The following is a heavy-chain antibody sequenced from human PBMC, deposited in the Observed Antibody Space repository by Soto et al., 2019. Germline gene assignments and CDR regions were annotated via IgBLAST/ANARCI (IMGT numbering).Heavy chain of an antibody. J-gene: IGHJ4*02. Sequence: SETLSLTCAVSGGSINTYYWSWVRQPPGKGLEWIGNIHHSGSTNYNPSLNSRVTISIDTSKNKLSLWLNSVTAEDTAVYYCAREGTGTAVPTDYWGQGTLVTVSS. V-gene: IGHV4-59*01. CDR3: AREGTGTAVPTDY. CDR2: IHHSGST. D-gene: IGHD1-1*01. CDR1: GGSINTYY.